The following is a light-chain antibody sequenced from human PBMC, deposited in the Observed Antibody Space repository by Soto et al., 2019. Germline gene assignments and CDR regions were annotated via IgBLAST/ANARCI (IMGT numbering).Light chain of an antibody. CDR3: QQYHNSLWT. V-gene: IGKV3-20*01. Sequence: EFVLTQAKGTLSLSPWERGTIYCSGSQTVRNNYLAWYQQKPGQAPRLLIYGASIRATGIPDRFSGSGSGTDFTLTISRLEPEDFAVYYCQQYHNSLWTFGQGTKVDIK. CDR1: QTVRNNY. J-gene: IGKJ1*01. CDR2: GAS.